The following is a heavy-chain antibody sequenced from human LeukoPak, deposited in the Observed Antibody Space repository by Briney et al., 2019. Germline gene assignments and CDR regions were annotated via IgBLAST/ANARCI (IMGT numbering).Heavy chain of an antibody. CDR2: ISSNGGST. J-gene: IGHJ4*02. V-gene: IGHV3-64*01. Sequence: GGSLRLSCAASGFTFSSYAMHWVRQAPGKGLEYVSAISSNGGSTYYANSVKGRFTISRDNSKNTLYLQMGSLRAEDMAVYYCAREIHYDFWSGVARAPHFKIDYWGQGTLVTVSS. CDR1: GFTFSSYA. D-gene: IGHD3-3*01. CDR3: AREIHYDFWSGVARAPHFKIDY.